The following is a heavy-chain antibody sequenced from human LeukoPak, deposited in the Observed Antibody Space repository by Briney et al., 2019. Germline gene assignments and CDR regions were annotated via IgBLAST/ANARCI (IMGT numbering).Heavy chain of an antibody. CDR2: IYYSGST. D-gene: IGHD7-27*01. Sequence: SETLSLTCTVSGGSISSYYWSWIRQPPGKGLEWIGYIYYSGSTNYNPSLKSRVTISVDTSKNQFSLKLSSVTAADTAVYYCASALRRLNGGFDYWGQGTLVTVSS. CDR3: ASALRRLNGGFDY. V-gene: IGHV4-59*08. J-gene: IGHJ4*02. CDR1: GGSISSYY.